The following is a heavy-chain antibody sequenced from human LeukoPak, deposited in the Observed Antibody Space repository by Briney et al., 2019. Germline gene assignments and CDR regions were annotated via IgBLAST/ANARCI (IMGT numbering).Heavy chain of an antibody. D-gene: IGHD2-15*01. V-gene: IGHV3-23*01. CDR2: ISGSGGST. Sequence: GGSLRLSCAASGFTFSSYAMSWVRQAPGKGLEWVSAISGSGGSTYYADSVKGRFTISRDNSKNTLYLQMNSLKTEDTAVYYCTTDYCSGGSCYSGDAFDIWGQGTMVTVSS. CDR3: TTDYCSGGSCYSGDAFDI. CDR1: GFTFSSYA. J-gene: IGHJ3*02.